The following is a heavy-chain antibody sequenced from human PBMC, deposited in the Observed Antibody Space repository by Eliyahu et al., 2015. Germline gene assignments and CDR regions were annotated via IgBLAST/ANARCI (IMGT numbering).Heavy chain of an antibody. CDR3: ARDRGYYGSGSYSGMDV. CDR2: ISXSGSTI. V-gene: IGHV3-11*01. J-gene: IGHJ6*02. Sequence: WIRPXPRKGSHWVXHISXSGSTIYYADSVKGRFTISRDNAKNSLYLQMNSLRAEDTAVYYCARDRGYYGSGSYSGMDVWGQGTTVTVSS. D-gene: IGHD3-10*01.